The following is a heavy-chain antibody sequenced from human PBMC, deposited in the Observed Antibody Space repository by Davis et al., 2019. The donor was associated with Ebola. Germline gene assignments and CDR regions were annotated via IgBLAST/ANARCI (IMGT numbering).Heavy chain of an antibody. CDR2: INSDGSST. D-gene: IGHD4-11*01. Sequence: GESLKISCAASGFTFSNYWMHWVRQAPGKGLVWVSRINSDGSSTSYADSVKGRFTISRDNAKNSLYLQMNSLRAEDTAVYYCARATVTPYYYYYGMDVWGQGTTVTVSS. CDR3: ARATVTPYYYYYGMDV. V-gene: IGHV3-74*01. J-gene: IGHJ6*02. CDR1: GFTFSNYW.